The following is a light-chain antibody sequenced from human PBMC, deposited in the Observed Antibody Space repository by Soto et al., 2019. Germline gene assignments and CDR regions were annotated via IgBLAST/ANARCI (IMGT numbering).Light chain of an antibody. V-gene: IGKV3D-20*02. J-gene: IGKJ5*01. Sequence: EIVLTQSPGTLSLSPGERATLSCRASQSLSSNYLAWYQQRPGQSPRLLVYGASSRATGIPDRFSGSGFGTDFALTISRLEPEDFAVYYCQQRSNWPRSTFGQGTRLEIK. CDR3: QQRSNWPRST. CDR2: GAS. CDR1: QSLSSNY.